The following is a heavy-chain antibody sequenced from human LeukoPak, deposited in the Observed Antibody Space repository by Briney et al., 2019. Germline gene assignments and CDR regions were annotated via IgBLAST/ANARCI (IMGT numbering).Heavy chain of an antibody. CDR1: GGTFSSYA. CDR2: IIPIFGTA. V-gene: IGHV1-69*13. Sequence: VASVKVSCKASGGTFSSYAISWVRQAPGQGLEWMGGIIPIFGTANYAQKFQGRVTITADESTSTAYMELSSLRSEDTAVYYCARDSGLMGSYYFDYWGQGTLVTVSS. D-gene: IGHD6-6*01. CDR3: ARDSGLMGSYYFDY. J-gene: IGHJ4*02.